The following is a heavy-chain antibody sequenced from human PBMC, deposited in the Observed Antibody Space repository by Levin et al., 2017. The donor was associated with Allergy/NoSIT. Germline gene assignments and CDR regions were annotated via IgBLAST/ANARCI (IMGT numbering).Heavy chain of an antibody. CDR2: ISSSGSTI. V-gene: IGHV3-11*01. D-gene: IGHD6-6*01. Sequence: GESLKISCAASGFTFSDYYMSWIRQAPGKGLEWVSYISSSGSTIYYADSVKGRFTISRDNAKNSLYLQMNSLRAEDTAVYYCAIQYSRYYYYGMDVWGQGTTVTVSS. J-gene: IGHJ6*02. CDR1: GFTFSDYY. CDR3: AIQYSRYYYYGMDV.